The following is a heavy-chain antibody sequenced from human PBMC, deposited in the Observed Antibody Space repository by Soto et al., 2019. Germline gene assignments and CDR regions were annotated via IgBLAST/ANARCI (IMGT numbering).Heavy chain of an antibody. Sequence: GVLRLSCTASGFTFGDYAMSWFRQAPGKGLEWVGFIRSKAYGGTTEYAASVKGRFTISRDDSKSIAYLQMNSLKTEDTAVYYCTRVVRYFDSYYFDYWGQGTLVTVSS. CDR3: TRVVRYFDSYYFDY. V-gene: IGHV3-49*03. D-gene: IGHD3-9*01. J-gene: IGHJ4*02. CDR2: IRSKAYGGTT. CDR1: GFTFGDYA.